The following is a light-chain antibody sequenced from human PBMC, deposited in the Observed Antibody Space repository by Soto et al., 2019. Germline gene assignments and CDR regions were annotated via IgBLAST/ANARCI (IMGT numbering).Light chain of an antibody. Sequence: QSVLTQPPSASGSPGQSVTIPCTGTSSDVGGYDHVSWYQQHPGKAPNLMIYEVTKRPAGVPDRFSGSKSGNTASLTVSGRQAEDEADYFCSSDAGNYNDVFRTGTNVTVL. V-gene: IGLV2-8*01. CDR1: SSDVGGYDH. J-gene: IGLJ1*01. CDR3: SSDAGNYNDV. CDR2: EVT.